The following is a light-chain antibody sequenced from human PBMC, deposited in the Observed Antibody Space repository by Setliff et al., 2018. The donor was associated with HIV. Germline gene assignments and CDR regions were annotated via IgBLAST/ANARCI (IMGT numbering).Light chain of an antibody. CDR3: SSFRTSRKAV. Sequence: QSALTQPASVSGSPGPSITISSTGTSSDVGLYNFLSWYQQHPGKVPKLIIYDVTNRPSGISHRFSGAKSGNTASLTISGLQADDEADYYCSSFRTSRKAVFGTGTKVTV. J-gene: IGLJ1*01. V-gene: IGLV2-14*01. CDR1: SSDVGLYNF. CDR2: DVT.